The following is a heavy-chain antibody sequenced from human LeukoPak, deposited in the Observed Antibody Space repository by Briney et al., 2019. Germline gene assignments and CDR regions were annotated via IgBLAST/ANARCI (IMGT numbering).Heavy chain of an antibody. CDR3: ASAAGPFDN. J-gene: IGHJ4*02. CDR1: GLAFSSYG. D-gene: IGHD6-13*01. CDR2: IWFDGSIK. Sequence: GGSLRLSCAASGLAFSSYGMHWVRQAPGKGREWVAVIWFDGSIKYYADSVKDRFTISRDNSKNTLYLQMNSLRAEDTAVYYCASAAGPFDNWGQGTLVTVSS. V-gene: IGHV3-33*01.